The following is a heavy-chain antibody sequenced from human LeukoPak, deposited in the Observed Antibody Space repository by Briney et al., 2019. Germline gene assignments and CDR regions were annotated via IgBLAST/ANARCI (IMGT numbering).Heavy chain of an antibody. CDR3: ARDFRWSGELLDWHGMDV. CDR2: ISAYNGNR. Sequence: GASVKVSCKASGYTFTSYGVSWVRQAPGQGLEWMGWISAYNGNRNYALKLRGRVTMTTDTSTSTAYMELRSLRSDDTAVYYCARDFRWSGELLDWHGMDVWGQGTTVTVSS. D-gene: IGHD3-10*01. J-gene: IGHJ6*02. CDR1: GYTFTSYG. V-gene: IGHV1-18*01.